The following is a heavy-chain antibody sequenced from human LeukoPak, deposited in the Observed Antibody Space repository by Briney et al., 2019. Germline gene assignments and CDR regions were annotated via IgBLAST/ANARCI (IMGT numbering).Heavy chain of an antibody. J-gene: IGHJ4*02. CDR1: GYTLTELS. CDR3: ATVGINWGYYFDY. CDR2: FDPEDGET. Sequence: GASVKVFCKVSGYTLTELSMHWVRQAPGKGLEWMGGFDPEDGETIYAQKFQGRVTMTEDTSTDTAYMELSSLRSEDTAVYYCATVGINWGYYFDYWGQGTLVTVSS. V-gene: IGHV1-24*01. D-gene: IGHD7-27*01.